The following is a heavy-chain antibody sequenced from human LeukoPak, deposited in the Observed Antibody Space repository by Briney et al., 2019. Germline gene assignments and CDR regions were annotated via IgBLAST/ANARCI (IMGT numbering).Heavy chain of an antibody. Sequence: SETLSLTCTVSGGSISGYYWNWIRQPPGKGLEWIGYVHHGGSTNYNPSLKSRITISVDTSKNQFSLKVNSVTAADTAVYYCARSTDSLAQLWFGFDYWGQGTLATVSS. D-gene: IGHD5-18*01. CDR2: VHHGGST. CDR3: ARSTDSLAQLWFGFDY. CDR1: GGSISGYY. V-gene: IGHV4-59*08. J-gene: IGHJ4*02.